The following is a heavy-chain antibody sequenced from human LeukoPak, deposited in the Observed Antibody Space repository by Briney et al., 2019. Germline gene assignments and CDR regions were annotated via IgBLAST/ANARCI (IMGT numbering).Heavy chain of an antibody. D-gene: IGHD2-2*01. CDR3: ARRNRVVTSAAGRLYYHYFMDV. Sequence: SETLSLTCAVNGGFFSGYYWSWVRQSPGKGVEWIGEINFSGITKYNPSLKSRLTISADTSKEHFSLTLISVTAADTAVYYCARRNRVVTSAAGRLYYHYFMDVWGNGATVTVSS. J-gene: IGHJ6*03. CDR1: GGFFSGYY. V-gene: IGHV4-34*01. CDR2: INFSGIT.